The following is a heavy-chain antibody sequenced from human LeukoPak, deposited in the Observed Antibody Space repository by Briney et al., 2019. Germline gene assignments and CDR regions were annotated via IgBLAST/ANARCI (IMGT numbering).Heavy chain of an antibody. CDR3: ARESGYYYDSSGYYYYYYYYYMDV. CDR1: GFTFSSYG. J-gene: IGHJ6*03. CDR2: IRYDGSNK. V-gene: IGHV3-30*02. D-gene: IGHD3-22*01. Sequence: GGSLRLSCAASGFTFSSYGMHWVRQAPGKGLEWVAFIRYDGSNKYYADSVKGRFTISRDNAKNSLYLQMNNLRAEDTAVYYCARESGYYYDSSGYYYYYYYYYMDVWGKGTTVTVSS.